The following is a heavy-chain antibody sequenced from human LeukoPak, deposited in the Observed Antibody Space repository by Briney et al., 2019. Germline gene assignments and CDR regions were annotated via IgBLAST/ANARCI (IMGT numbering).Heavy chain of an antibody. V-gene: IGHV1-18*01. CDR1: GYTFTSYG. J-gene: IGHJ4*02. CDR2: ISAYNGNT. CDR3: ARGPQTQYCSSTSCYIDY. D-gene: IGHD2-2*02. Sequence: ASVKVSCKASGYTFTSYGFSWVRQAPGQGLEWMGWISAYNGNTNYAQKLQGRVTMTTDTSTSTAYMELRSLRSDNTAVYYCARGPQTQYCSSTSCYIDYWGQGTLVTVSS.